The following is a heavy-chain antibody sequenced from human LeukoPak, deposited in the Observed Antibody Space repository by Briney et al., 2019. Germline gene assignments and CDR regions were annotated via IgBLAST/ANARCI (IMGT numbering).Heavy chain of an antibody. CDR2: INHSGST. CDR1: GGSFSGYY. J-gene: IGHJ5*02. Sequence: SETLSLTCAVHGGSFSGYYWSWIRQPPGKGLEWIGEINHSGSTNYNPSLKSRVTISVDTSKNQFSLKLSSVTAADTAVYYCARTRRIAAAGRLNWFDPWGQGTLVTVSS. V-gene: IGHV4-34*01. D-gene: IGHD6-13*01. CDR3: ARTRRIAAAGRLNWFDP.